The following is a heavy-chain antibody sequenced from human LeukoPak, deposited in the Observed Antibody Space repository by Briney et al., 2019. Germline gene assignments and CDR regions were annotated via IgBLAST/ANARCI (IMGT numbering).Heavy chain of an antibody. D-gene: IGHD6-6*01. CDR3: ARAGVGAARNDY. Sequence: SETLSLTCTVSGGSISSYYWSWIRQPPGKGLEWIGYIYYSGSTNYNPSLKSRVTISVDTSKNQFSLKLSSVTAAGTAVYYCARAGVGAARNDYWGQGTLVTVSS. CDR1: GGSISSYY. V-gene: IGHV4-59*01. CDR2: IYYSGST. J-gene: IGHJ4*02.